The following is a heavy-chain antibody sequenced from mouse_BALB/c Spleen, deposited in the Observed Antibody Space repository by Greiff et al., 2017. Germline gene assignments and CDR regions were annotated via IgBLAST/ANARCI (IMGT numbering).Heavy chain of an antibody. Sequence: QVQLQQSGAELAKPGASVKMSCKASGYTFTSYWMHWVKQRPGQGLEWIGYINPSTGYTEYNQKFKDKATLTADKSSSTAYMQLSSLTSEDSAVYYCARLRYFDVWGAGTTVTVSS. V-gene: IGHV1-7*01. CDR2: INPSTGYT. CDR3: ARLRYFDV. CDR1: GYTFTSYW. J-gene: IGHJ1*01.